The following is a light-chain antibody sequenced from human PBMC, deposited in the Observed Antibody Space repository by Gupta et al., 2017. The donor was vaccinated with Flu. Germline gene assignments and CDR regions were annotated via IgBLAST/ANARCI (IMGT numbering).Light chain of an antibody. CDR3: NSRDSSGNHLV. CDR2: GKN. J-gene: IGLJ1*01. Sequence: SSELTQDPAVSVALGQTVRITCQGDSLRNYYASWYQQKPGQAPELVIYGKNNRPSGIPDRFSGSSSGNTASLTITGAQAEDEADYYCNSRDSSGNHLVFGTGTKVTVL. CDR1: SLRNYY. V-gene: IGLV3-19*01.